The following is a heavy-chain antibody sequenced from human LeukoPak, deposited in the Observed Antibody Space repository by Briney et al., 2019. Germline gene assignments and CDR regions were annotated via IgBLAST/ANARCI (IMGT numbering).Heavy chain of an antibody. D-gene: IGHD5-12*01. CDR3: AKGVGGFGIRFDS. V-gene: IGHV3-23*01. J-gene: IGHJ4*02. CDR2: SGGGGST. Sequence: PGGSLRLSCEVSGFTFSSHDMGWVRQAPGEGLEWVSVSGGGGSTYYADSLKGRFTISRDNSKNTLYLQMNSLTAADTAVYYCAKGVGGFGIRFDSWGQGTLVTVSS. CDR1: GFTFSSHD.